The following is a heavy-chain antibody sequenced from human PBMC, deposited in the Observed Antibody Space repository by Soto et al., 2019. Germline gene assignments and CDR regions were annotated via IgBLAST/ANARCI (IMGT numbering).Heavy chain of an antibody. Sequence: GDSLKLSCKGSGYSFTCYWIGWVRQMPGKGLECMGIIYPGDSDTRYSPSFQGQVTISADKYISTAYLQWSSLKASDNAMYYCARHRIAAAGTGDYCYGLDVWGQGTTVNVSS. V-gene: IGHV5-51*01. CDR1: GYSFTCYW. CDR3: ARHRIAAAGTGDYCYGLDV. D-gene: IGHD6-13*01. J-gene: IGHJ6*02. CDR2: IYPGDSDT.